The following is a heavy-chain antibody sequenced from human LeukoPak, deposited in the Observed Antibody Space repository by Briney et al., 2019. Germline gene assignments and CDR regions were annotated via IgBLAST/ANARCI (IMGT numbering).Heavy chain of an antibody. CDR1: GFTFSSYW. Sequence: GGSLRLSCAASGFTFSSYWMHWVRQAPGKGLVWVSRINSDGSSTSYADPVKGRFTISRDNAKNTLYLQMNSLRAEDTAVYYCARSLGYCSGGSCYGLVVLLPEFDYWGQGTLVTVSS. J-gene: IGHJ4*02. D-gene: IGHD2-15*01. CDR2: INSDGSST. CDR3: ARSLGYCSGGSCYGLVVLLPEFDY. V-gene: IGHV3-74*01.